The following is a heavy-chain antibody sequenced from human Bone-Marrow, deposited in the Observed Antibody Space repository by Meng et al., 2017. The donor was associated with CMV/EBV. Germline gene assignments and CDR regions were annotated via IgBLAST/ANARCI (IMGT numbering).Heavy chain of an antibody. Sequence: GGSLRLSCAASKFTVSSSHMNWVRQAPGKVLEWVSVIYVDGNTNYVDSVKGRFTISRDNAKNSLYLQMNSLRAEDTAVYYCARDRGSGSYYRYYFDYWGQGTLVTVSS. D-gene: IGHD3-10*01. CDR1: KFTVSSSH. CDR3: ARDRGSGSYYRYYFDY. V-gene: IGHV3-53*01. J-gene: IGHJ4*02. CDR2: IYVDGNT.